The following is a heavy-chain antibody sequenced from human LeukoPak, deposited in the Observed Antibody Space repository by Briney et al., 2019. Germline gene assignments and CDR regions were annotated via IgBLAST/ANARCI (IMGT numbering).Heavy chain of an antibody. CDR1: GFTFSSYG. D-gene: IGHD7-27*01. V-gene: IGHV3-33*01. CDR3: ARGEYRWGAFDI. Sequence: DPGRSMRLSCAASGFTFSSYGMHWVRQAPGKGLEWVAVIWYDGSNKYYADSVKGRFTISRDNSKNTLYLQMNSLRAEDTAVYYCARGEYRWGAFDIWGQGTMVTVSS. CDR2: IWYDGSNK. J-gene: IGHJ3*02.